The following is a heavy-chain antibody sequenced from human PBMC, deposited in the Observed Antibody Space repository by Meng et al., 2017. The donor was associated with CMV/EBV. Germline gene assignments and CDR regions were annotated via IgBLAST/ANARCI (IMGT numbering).Heavy chain of an antibody. CDR3: ARTGVFSRGKVVCFDP. Sequence: GGSLRLSCAASGFTFSSYWMHWVRQAPGKGLVWVSRINSDGSSTSYADSVKGRFTISRDNAKNTLYLQMNSLRAEDTAVYYCARTGVFSRGKVVCFDPWGQGTLVTVSS. J-gene: IGHJ5*02. V-gene: IGHV3-74*01. D-gene: IGHD1-14*01. CDR1: GFTFSSYW. CDR2: INSDGSST.